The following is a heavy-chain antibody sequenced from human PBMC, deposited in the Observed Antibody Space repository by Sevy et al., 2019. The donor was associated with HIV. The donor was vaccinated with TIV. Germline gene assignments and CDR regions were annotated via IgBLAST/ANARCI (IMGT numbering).Heavy chain of an antibody. D-gene: IGHD2-15*01. CDR1: GFTFGNYA. CDR2: ISDNGGST. CDR3: VKARGGTNYNWFDP. V-gene: IGHV3-64D*06. Sequence: GGSLRLSCSASGFTFGNYAMHWVRQAPGKGLEYVSSISDNGGSTYYTDSVKGRFTISRDNSKNTLYLQMTILRADDTVVYHCVKARGGTNYNWFDPWGQGTLVTVSS. J-gene: IGHJ5*02.